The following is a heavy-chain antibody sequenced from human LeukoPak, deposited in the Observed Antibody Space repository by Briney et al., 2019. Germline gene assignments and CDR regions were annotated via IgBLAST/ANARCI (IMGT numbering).Heavy chain of an antibody. CDR3: ARVAFMGEKVGATSLYY. CDR2: ISAYNGNT. D-gene: IGHD1-26*01. J-gene: IGHJ4*02. V-gene: IGHV1-18*01. Sequence: ASVKVSCKASGYTFTSYGISWVRQAPGQGLEWMGWISAYNGNTNYAQKLQGRVTMTTDTSTSTAYMELRSLRSDDTAVYYCARVAFMGEKVGATSLYYWGQGTLVTVSS. CDR1: GYTFTSYG.